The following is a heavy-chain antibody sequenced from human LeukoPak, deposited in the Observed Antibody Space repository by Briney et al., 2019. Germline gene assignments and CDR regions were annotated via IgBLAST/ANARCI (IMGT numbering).Heavy chain of an antibody. Sequence: GASVKVSCKASGYTFTSYDINWVRQATGQGLEWMGWMNPNSGNTGYAQKFQGGVTMTRNTSISTAYMELSSLRSEDTAVYYCVSGTGTSPIDYWGQGTLVTVSS. J-gene: IGHJ4*02. V-gene: IGHV1-8*01. D-gene: IGHD1-1*01. CDR3: VSGTGTSPIDY. CDR1: GYTFTSYD. CDR2: MNPNSGNT.